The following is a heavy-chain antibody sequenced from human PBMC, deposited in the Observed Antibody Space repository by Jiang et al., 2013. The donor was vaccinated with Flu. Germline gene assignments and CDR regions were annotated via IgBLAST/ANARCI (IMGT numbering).Heavy chain of an antibody. V-gene: IGHV3-23*01. D-gene: IGHD3-3*01. Sequence: VQLLESGGGLVQPGGSLRLSCAASGFTFSSYAMSWVRQAPGKGLEWVSAISGSGGSTYYADSVKGRFTISRDNSKNTLYLQMNSLRAEDTAVYYCAKGEMASLYYDFWSGYYTDYYYGMDVWGQGPRSPSP. CDR2: ISGSGGST. CDR1: GFTFSSYA. CDR3: AKGEMASLYYDFWSGYYTDYYYGMDV. J-gene: IGHJ6*02.